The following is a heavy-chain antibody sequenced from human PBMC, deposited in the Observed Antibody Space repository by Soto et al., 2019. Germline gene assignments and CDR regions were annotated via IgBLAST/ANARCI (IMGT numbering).Heavy chain of an antibody. CDR3: ARDRVLRSFSYFDY. V-gene: IGHV4-30-4*01. J-gene: IGHJ4*02. CDR1: GGSINTPDYY. D-gene: IGHD4-17*01. CDR2: VSYSGSA. Sequence: SETLSLTCSVSGGSINTPDYYWSWIRQPPGKGLEWIGYVSYSGSAYYSPSLKSRLTISIDTSKNQFSLSLTSVTAADTAVYYCARDRVLRSFSYFDYWGQGTLVTVSS.